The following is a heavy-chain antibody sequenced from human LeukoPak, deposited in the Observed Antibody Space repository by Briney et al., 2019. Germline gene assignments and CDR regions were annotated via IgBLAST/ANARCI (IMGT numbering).Heavy chain of an antibody. CDR1: EFLFNTYS. J-gene: IGHJ3*02. Sequence: GGSLRLSCAASEFLFNTYSMNWVRQAPGKGLEWVSYISSSGNTIYYADSVKGRFTISRDNAKNSLYLQMNSLRAEDTAVYYCARDGAREGAFDIWGQGTMVTVSS. CDR3: ARDGAREGAFDI. D-gene: IGHD1-26*01. CDR2: ISSSGNTI. V-gene: IGHV3-48*04.